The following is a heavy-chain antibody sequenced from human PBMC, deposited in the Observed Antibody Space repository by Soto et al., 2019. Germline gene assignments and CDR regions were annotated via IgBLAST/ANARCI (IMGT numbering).Heavy chain of an antibody. CDR1: GGSISSSSYY. V-gene: IGHV4-39*02. D-gene: IGHD6-6*01. CDR2: IYYSGST. J-gene: IGHJ4*02. CDR3: ARDRLSGFDY. Sequence: SETLSLTCTVSGGSISSSSYYWGWIRQPPGKGLEWIGSIYYSGSTYYNPSLKSRVTISVDTSKNQFSLKLSSVTAADTAVYYGARDRLSGFDYWGQGTLVTVSS.